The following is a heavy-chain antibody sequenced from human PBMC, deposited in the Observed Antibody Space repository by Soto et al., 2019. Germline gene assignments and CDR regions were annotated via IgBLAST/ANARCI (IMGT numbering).Heavy chain of an antibody. V-gene: IGHV3-53*02. Sequence: EVQLVETGGGLIQPGGSLRLSCAASGFTVSSNYMSWVRQAPGKGLEWVSVIYSGGSTYYADSVKGRFTISRDNSKNTLYLQMNSLRAEDTAVYYCARVTTVTNDAFDIWGQGTVVTVSS. D-gene: IGHD4-17*01. J-gene: IGHJ3*02. CDR1: GFTVSSNY. CDR2: IYSGGST. CDR3: ARVTTVTNDAFDI.